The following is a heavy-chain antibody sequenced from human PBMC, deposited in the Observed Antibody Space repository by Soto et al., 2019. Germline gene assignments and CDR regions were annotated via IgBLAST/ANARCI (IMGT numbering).Heavy chain of an antibody. D-gene: IGHD3-9*01. V-gene: IGHV1-69*06. J-gene: IGHJ4*02. Sequence: QVQLVQSGAEVKKPGSSVKVSCKASGGTFSSNAISWVRQAPGQGLVWMGGIIPISAPPNYAQNFQGRVTVTADKATSTAYLELSRLKFADSAIYYCAVTVTGSRSPLAHWGRGTLVIVSS. CDR3: AVTVTGSRSPLAH. CDR2: IIPISAPP. CDR1: GGTFSSNA.